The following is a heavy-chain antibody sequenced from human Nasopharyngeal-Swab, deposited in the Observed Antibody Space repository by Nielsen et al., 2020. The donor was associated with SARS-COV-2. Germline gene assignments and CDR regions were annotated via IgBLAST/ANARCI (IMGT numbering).Heavy chain of an antibody. CDR3: ATLKSPYYAFDY. CDR2: IHPNSGGT. D-gene: IGHD3-3*01. V-gene: IGHV1-2*02. CDR1: AYTFTGYY. J-gene: IGHJ4*02. Sequence: ASVKVSCKASAYTFTGYYIYWVRQAPGQDLEWMGWIHPNSGGTTSAQKFQGRVTLTRDRSIATAYMEVSRLTPDDTAVYYCATLKSPYYAFDYWGQGTLVTVSS.